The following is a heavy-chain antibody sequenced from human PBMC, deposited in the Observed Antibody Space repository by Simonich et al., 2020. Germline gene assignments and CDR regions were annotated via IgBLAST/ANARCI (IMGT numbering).Heavy chain of an antibody. CDR1: GYTFTGYY. CDR2: TNPNGGGT. J-gene: IGHJ6*03. CDR3: ARGALTGDYYYMDV. Sequence: QVQLVQSGAEVKKPGASVKVSCKASGYTFTGYYMHWGRQAPGQGLEGVGWTNPNGGGTNYAQKFQGRVTMTRDTSISTAYMELSRLRSDDTAVYYCARGALTGDYYYMDVWGKGTTVTVSS. V-gene: IGHV1-2*02. D-gene: IGHD7-27*01.